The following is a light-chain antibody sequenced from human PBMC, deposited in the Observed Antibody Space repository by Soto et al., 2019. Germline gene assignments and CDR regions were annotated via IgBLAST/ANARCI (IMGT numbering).Light chain of an antibody. CDR1: QSISSY. CDR2: AAS. Sequence: DIQMTQSPSSLSASVGDRVTITCQASQSISSYLNWYQQKPGKAPKLLIYAASSLQSGVPSRFSGSGSGTDFTLTISNPQPDDFATYYCQQYKTYVWTFGQGTKVDI. J-gene: IGKJ1*01. CDR3: QQYKTYVWT. V-gene: IGKV1-39*01.